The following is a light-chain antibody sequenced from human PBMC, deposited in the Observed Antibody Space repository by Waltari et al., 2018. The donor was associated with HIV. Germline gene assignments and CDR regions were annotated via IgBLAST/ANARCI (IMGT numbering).Light chain of an antibody. Sequence: DIVLTQSPGTLSFSPGDTAALSCRASQSVRDNYLAWYQQKPGRAPRLLISGVSNRATGIPDRFSGSGAGTDFTLTISRLEPEDFAVYYCQQYGSSLWTFGRGTKVE. CDR3: QQYGSSLWT. CDR1: QSVRDNY. V-gene: IGKV3-20*01. CDR2: GVS. J-gene: IGKJ1*01.